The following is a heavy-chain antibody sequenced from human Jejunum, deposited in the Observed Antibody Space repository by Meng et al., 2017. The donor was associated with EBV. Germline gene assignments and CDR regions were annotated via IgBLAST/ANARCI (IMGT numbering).Heavy chain of an antibody. CDR3: ATSMSGYSYGYS. V-gene: IGHV4-4*02. J-gene: IGHJ5*02. CDR2: IYYTGRT. CDR1: GASISSSHW. D-gene: IGHD5-12*01. Sequence: QVPVAESGPGPVQPSGTLSLTCAVSGASISSSHWWSWVRQAPGEGLEWIGEIYYTGRTNYNPSLKSRVSMSIDKSKNKFSLNLNSVTVADTAVYYCATSMSGYSYGYSWGQGTLVTVSS.